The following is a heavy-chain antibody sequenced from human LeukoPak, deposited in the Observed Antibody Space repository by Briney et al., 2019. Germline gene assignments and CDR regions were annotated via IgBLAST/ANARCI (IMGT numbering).Heavy chain of an antibody. D-gene: IGHD3-3*01. CDR2: INHSGST. Sequence: SETLSLTCAVYGGSFSGYYWSWLRQPPGKGLEWIGEINHSGSTNYNPSLKSRVTISVDTSKNQFSLKLSSVTAADTAVYYCARWARFPYYDFWSGHPDAFDIWGQGTMVTVSS. J-gene: IGHJ3*02. V-gene: IGHV4-34*01. CDR3: ARWARFPYYDFWSGHPDAFDI. CDR1: GGSFSGYY.